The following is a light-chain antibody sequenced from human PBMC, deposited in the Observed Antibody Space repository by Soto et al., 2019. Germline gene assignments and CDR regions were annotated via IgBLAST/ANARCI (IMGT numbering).Light chain of an antibody. CDR2: DVS. V-gene: IGLV2-14*01. CDR3: SSHTTSSTSV. J-gene: IGLJ1*01. CDR1: SSDVGAYNY. Sequence: ALTQPASVSGSPGQSITISCTGTSSDVGAYNYVSWYQQHPGKVPKLLIYDVSNRPSGVSNRLSGSKSGNTASLTISGLQAEDEADYYCSSHTTSSTSVFGTGTKVTVL.